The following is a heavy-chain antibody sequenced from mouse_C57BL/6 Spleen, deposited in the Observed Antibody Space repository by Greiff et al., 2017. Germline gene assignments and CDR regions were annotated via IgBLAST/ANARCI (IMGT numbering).Heavy chain of an antibody. CDR1: GFTFSSYT. V-gene: IGHV5-9*01. CDR3: ASKDSYGFAY. J-gene: IGHJ3*01. D-gene: IGHD6-1*02. Sequence: LVESGGGLVKPGGSLKLSCAASGFTFSSYTMSWVRQTPEKRLEWVATISGGGGNTYYPDSVKGRFTISRDNAKNTLYLQMSSLRSEDTALYYCASKDSYGFAYWGQGTLVTVSA. CDR2: ISGGGGNT.